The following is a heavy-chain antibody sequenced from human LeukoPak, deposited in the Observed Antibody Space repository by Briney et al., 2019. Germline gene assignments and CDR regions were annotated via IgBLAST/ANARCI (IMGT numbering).Heavy chain of an antibody. Sequence: ASVKVSCKASGYTFTGYYMHWVRQAPGQGLEWMGWINPNSGGTNYAQKFQGRVTMTRDTSISTAYMELSRLRSDDTAVYYCARSERGYSYGYIYYYYYMDVWGKGTTVTISS. J-gene: IGHJ6*03. CDR3: ARSERGYSYGYIYYYYYMDV. V-gene: IGHV1-2*02. CDR1: GYTFTGYY. D-gene: IGHD5-18*01. CDR2: INPNSGGT.